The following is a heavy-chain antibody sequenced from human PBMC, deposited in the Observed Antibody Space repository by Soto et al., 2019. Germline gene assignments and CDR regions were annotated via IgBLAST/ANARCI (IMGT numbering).Heavy chain of an antibody. J-gene: IGHJ5*02. CDR2: ISAYNGNT. D-gene: IGHD6-19*01. CDR3: ARDRAAYSSGWWP. V-gene: IGHV1-18*01. CDR1: GYAFTIYG. Sequence: ALLKLSCKASGYAFTIYGISWGRQNPGQGLEWMGWISAYNGNTNYAQKLQGRVTMTTDTSTSTAYMELRSLRSDDTAVYYCARDRAAYSSGWWPWGQGTLVTVSS.